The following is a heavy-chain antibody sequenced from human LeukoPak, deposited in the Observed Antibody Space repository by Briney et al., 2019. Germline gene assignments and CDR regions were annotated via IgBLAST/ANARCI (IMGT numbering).Heavy chain of an antibody. Sequence: GGSLRLSCAASGFTFSSYSMNWVRQAPGKGLEWVSSISSSSSYTYYADSVKGRFTISRDNAKNSLYLQMNSLRAEDTAVYYCAKNRGNYYYFDYWGQGTLVTVSS. CDR2: ISSSSSYT. CDR3: AKNRGNYYYFDY. J-gene: IGHJ4*02. D-gene: IGHD4-11*01. V-gene: IGHV3-21*04. CDR1: GFTFSSYS.